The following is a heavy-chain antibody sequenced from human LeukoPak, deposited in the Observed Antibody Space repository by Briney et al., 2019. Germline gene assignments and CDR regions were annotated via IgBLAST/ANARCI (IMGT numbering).Heavy chain of an antibody. CDR1: GFTFTHYA. J-gene: IGHJ5*02. Sequence: PGGSLRLSCAASGFTFTHYAMHWVRQTPGKGLEWVAVIFYDGTIQYYSDSVRGRLIVSRDNPKNTLYLQMNSLRAEDTAVYYCTKEGLGSGSSFSGWFDPWGQGTLVTVSS. V-gene: IGHV3-30*18. D-gene: IGHD3-10*01. CDR3: TKEGLGSGSSFSGWFDP. CDR2: IFYDGTIQ.